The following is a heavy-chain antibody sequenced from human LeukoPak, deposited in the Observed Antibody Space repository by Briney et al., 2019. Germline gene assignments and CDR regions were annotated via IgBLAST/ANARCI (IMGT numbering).Heavy chain of an antibody. V-gene: IGHV4-59*01. J-gene: IGHJ4*02. CDR3: ARDRGGYYFDY. CDR2: IYYSGST. Sequence: SETLSLTCTVSGGSISSYYWSWIRQPPGKGLEWIGYIYYSGSTNYNPSLKSRVTISVDTSKNQFSLKLSSVTAADTAVYYCARDRGGYYFDYWGQGTLVPVSS. CDR1: GGSISSYY. D-gene: IGHD6-25*01.